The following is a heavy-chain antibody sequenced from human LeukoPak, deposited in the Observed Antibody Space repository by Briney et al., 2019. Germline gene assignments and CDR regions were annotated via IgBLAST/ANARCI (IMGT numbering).Heavy chain of an antibody. Sequence: PGGSLRLSCAASGFTFSSYSMNWVRQAPGKGLEWVSAISGTGGDTYYADSVKGRFTISRDNSKNTLYLQMNNLRAEDTAVYYCSLVPNYWGQGTLVTVSS. CDR2: ISGTGGDT. D-gene: IGHD6-13*01. CDR3: SLVPNY. CDR1: GFTFSSYS. V-gene: IGHV3-23*01. J-gene: IGHJ4*02.